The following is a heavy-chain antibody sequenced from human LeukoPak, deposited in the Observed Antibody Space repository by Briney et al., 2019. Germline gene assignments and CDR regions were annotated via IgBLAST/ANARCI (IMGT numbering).Heavy chain of an antibody. V-gene: IGHV3-53*01. J-gene: IGHJ4*02. Sequence: PGGSLRLSCAASGFTVSSNDMSWVRQAPGKGLECISVIYSGGSTDYADSVKGRLTISRDNSKNTLYLQMNSLRADDTAMYYCARQEEIPLFYGSGSYYYFDYWGQGTLVTVSS. CDR1: GFTVSSND. D-gene: IGHD3-10*01. CDR2: IYSGGST. CDR3: ARQEEIPLFYGSGSYYYFDY.